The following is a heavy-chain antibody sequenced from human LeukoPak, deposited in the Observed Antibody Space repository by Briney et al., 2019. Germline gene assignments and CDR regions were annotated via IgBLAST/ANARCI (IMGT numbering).Heavy chain of an antibody. Sequence: SVKVSCKASGGTFSSYAISWVRQAPGQGLEWMGGIIPIFGTANYAQKFQGRVTITADKSTSTAYMELSSLRAEDTAVYYCARGGITMVRGVIIGPIFDYWGQGTLVTVSS. CDR3: ARGGITMVRGVIIGPIFDY. CDR2: IIPIFGTA. V-gene: IGHV1-69*06. D-gene: IGHD3-10*01. J-gene: IGHJ4*02. CDR1: GGTFSSYA.